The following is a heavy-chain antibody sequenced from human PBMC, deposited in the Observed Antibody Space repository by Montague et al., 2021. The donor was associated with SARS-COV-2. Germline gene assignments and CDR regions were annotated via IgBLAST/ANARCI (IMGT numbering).Heavy chain of an antibody. CDR1: GGSISSYY. D-gene: IGHD3-10*01. CDR3: ARRKKRLWVGELVFDY. J-gene: IGHJ4*02. CDR2: IYYSGST. V-gene: IGHV4-59*08. Sequence: SETLSLTCTVSGGSISSYYWSWIRQPPGKGLEWIGYIYYSGSTNYNPSLKSRVTISVDTSKNQFSLKLSSVTAADTAVYYCARRKKRLWVGELVFDYWGQGTPVTVSS.